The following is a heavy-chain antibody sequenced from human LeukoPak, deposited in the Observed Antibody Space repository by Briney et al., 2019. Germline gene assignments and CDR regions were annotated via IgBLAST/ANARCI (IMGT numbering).Heavy chain of an antibody. Sequence: PGGSLRLSCAASGFTFSSYGMHWVRQAPGKGLEWVAFIRYDGSNKYYADSVKGRFTISRDNSKNTLYLQMNSLRAEDTAVYYCARDSLDTGHYFDYWGQGTLVTVSS. CDR3: ARDSLDTGHYFDY. CDR2: IRYDGSNK. J-gene: IGHJ4*02. D-gene: IGHD3-9*01. V-gene: IGHV3-30*02. CDR1: GFTFSSYG.